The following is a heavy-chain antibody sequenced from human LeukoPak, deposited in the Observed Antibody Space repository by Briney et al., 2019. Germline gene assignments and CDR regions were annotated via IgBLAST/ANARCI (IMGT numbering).Heavy chain of an antibody. V-gene: IGHV3-7*03. J-gene: IGHJ4*02. CDR1: GFTFRSYW. Sequence: GGSLRLSCAASGFTFRSYWMSWVRQAPGKGLEWVANIKQDGSEKYYVDSVKGRFTISRDNAKNSLYLQMNSLRAEDTAVYYCARDEIYGSGWYADYWGQGTLVTVSS. D-gene: IGHD6-19*01. CDR2: IKQDGSEK. CDR3: ARDEIYGSGWYADY.